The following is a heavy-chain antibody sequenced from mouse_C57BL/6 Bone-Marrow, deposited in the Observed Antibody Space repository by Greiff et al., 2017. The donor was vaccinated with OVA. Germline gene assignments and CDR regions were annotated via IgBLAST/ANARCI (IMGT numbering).Heavy chain of an antibody. Sequence: EVQRVESGEGLVKPGGSLKLSCAASGFTFSSYAMSWVRQTPEKRLEWVAYISSGGDYIYYADTVKGRFTISRDNARNTLYLQMSSLKSEDTAMYYCTRGSYYDYDRRDAMDYWGQGTSVTVSS. D-gene: IGHD2-4*01. J-gene: IGHJ4*01. CDR3: TRGSYYDYDRRDAMDY. CDR1: GFTFSSYA. V-gene: IGHV5-9-1*02. CDR2: ISSGGDYI.